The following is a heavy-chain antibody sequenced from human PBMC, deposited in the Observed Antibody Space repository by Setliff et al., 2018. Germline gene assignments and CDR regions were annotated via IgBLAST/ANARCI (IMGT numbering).Heavy chain of an antibody. CDR1: GFTFSGAA. D-gene: IGHD6-19*01. CDR2: IRSKADKYAT. V-gene: IGHV3-73*01. Sequence: GASVKVSCAASGFTFSGAAIHWVRQATGKGPEWVGHIRSKADKYATDYGASAKGRFIISRDDSKKTAYLQMSSLKVEDTAMYYCILPCTSGWHNWLDPWGQGTQVTVSS. J-gene: IGHJ5*02. CDR3: ILPCTSGWHNWLDP.